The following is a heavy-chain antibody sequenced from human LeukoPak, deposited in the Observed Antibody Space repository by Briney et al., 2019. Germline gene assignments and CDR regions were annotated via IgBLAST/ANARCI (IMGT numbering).Heavy chain of an antibody. CDR3: ARGYCSSTSCYTADSFDP. CDR1: GGTFSSYA. J-gene: IGHJ5*02. D-gene: IGHD2-2*02. CDR2: IIPIFGTA. Sequence: SVKVSCKASGGTFSSYAISWVRQAPGQGLEWMGGIIPIFGTANYAQKFQGRVTITTDESTSTAYMELSSLRSEDTAVYCCARGYCSSTSCYTADSFDPWGQGTLVTVSS. V-gene: IGHV1-69*05.